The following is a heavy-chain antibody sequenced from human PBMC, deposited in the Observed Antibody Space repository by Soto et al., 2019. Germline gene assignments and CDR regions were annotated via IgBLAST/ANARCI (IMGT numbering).Heavy chain of an antibody. D-gene: IGHD1-26*01. V-gene: IGHV5-10-1*01. J-gene: IGHJ6*02. CDR2: IDPSDSSS. CDR1: GYRFTTYW. CDR3: AGNRKWGDYYSFYGMDL. Sequence: GESLKISCKGSGYRFTTYWINWVRQMPGKGLEWMGRIDPSDSSSNYSPSFQGHVTISVDKSISTAYLQWSSLQASDTAMYYCAGNRKWGDYYSFYGMDLWGQRTTVTVPS.